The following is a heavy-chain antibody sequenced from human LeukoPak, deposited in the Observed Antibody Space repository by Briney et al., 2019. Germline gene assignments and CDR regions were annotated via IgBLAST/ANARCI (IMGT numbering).Heavy chain of an antibody. V-gene: IGHV4-30-4*08. CDR1: GGSISSGDYY. CDR3: ARDRLEPQDAFDI. D-gene: IGHD1-14*01. CDR2: IYYSGST. Sequence: SQTLSLTCTVSGGSISSGDYYWSWIRQPPGKGLEWIGYIYYSGSTYYNPSLKSRVTISVDTSKNQFSLKLSSVTAADTAVYYCARDRLEPQDAFDIWGQGTMVTVSS. J-gene: IGHJ3*02.